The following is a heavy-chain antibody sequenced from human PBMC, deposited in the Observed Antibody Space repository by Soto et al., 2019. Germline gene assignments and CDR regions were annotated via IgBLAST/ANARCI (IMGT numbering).Heavy chain of an antibody. CDR3: AKVNGITYYDSSDLLDY. CDR2: ISGSGGKT. J-gene: IGHJ4*02. D-gene: IGHD3-22*01. CDR1: GFTFSSYG. Sequence: GGSLRLSCAASGFTFSSYGMNWVRQAPGKVLEWVSGISGSGGKTYYADSVKGRFTISRDNSKNTLYLQMNSLRAEDTAVYYCAKVNGITYYDSSDLLDYWGQGTPVTVSS. V-gene: IGHV3-23*01.